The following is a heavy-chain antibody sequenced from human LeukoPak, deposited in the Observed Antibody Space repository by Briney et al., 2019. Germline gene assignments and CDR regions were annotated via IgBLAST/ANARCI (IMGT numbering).Heavy chain of an antibody. D-gene: IGHD2-2*01. J-gene: IGHJ4*02. CDR3: ARGGGYCSSTSCYVRDFWSGYWTFDY. CDR2: IRQDGGEG. CDR1: GFMFSSYW. V-gene: IGHV3-7*01. Sequence: GGSLRLSCAASGFMFSSYWMTWVRQAPGKGLEWVANIRQDGGEGYYVDSVKGRFTISRDNAKNSLYLQMNSLRAEDTAVYYCARGGGYCSSTSCYVRDFWSGYWTFDYWGQGTLVTVSS.